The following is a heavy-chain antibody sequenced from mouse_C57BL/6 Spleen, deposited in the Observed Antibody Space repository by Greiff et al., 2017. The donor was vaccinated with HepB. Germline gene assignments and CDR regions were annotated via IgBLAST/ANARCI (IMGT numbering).Heavy chain of an antibody. Sequence: VQRVESGPELVKPGASVKISCKASGYAFSSSWMNWVKQRPGKGLEWIGRIYPGDGDTNYNGKFKGKATLTADKASSTAYMQLSSLTSEDSAVYFCADSNYVGYYAMDYWGQGTSVTVSS. D-gene: IGHD2-5*01. V-gene: IGHV1-82*01. J-gene: IGHJ4*01. CDR2: IYPGDGDT. CDR1: GYAFSSSW. CDR3: ADSNYVGYYAMDY.